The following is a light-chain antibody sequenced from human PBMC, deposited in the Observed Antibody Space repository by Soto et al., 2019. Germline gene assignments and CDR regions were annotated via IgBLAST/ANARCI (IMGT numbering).Light chain of an antibody. V-gene: IGKV3-20*01. CDR2: GAS. J-gene: IGKJ2*01. CDR1: QSVGNSY. Sequence: EIVLTQSPGTLSLSPGERATLSCRASQSVGNSYLAWYQQKPGQAPRLLIYGASSRATGIPDRFSGSGSGTDFTLTISRLEPEDFAVYYCQQYGSSPRTFGQGTKLEIK. CDR3: QQYGSSPRT.